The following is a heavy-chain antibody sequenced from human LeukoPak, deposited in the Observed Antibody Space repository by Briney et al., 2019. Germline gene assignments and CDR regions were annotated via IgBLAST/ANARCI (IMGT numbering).Heavy chain of an antibody. J-gene: IGHJ4*02. Sequence: SQTLSLTCTVSGGSISSGSYYWSWIRQPAGKGLELIGRIFTSGRTNYNPSLKSRVTISLDTSKNQFSLKLSSVTAADTAVYYCARTPLKDYYDSSGYYFSPGYWGQGTLVTVSS. CDR2: IFTSGRT. D-gene: IGHD3-22*01. V-gene: IGHV4-61*02. CDR1: GGSISSGSYY. CDR3: ARTPLKDYYDSSGYYFSPGY.